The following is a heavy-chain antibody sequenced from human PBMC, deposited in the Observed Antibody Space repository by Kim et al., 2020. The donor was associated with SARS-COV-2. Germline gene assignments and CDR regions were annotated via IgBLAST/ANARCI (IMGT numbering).Heavy chain of an antibody. V-gene: IGHV1-18*01. Sequence: ASVKVSCKASGYTFTSYGISWVRQAPGQGLEWMGWISAYNGNTNYAQKLQGRVTMTTDTSTSTAYMELRSLRSDDTAVYYCARDRGELGYCSSTSCYTSWYFDLWGRGALVTVSS. J-gene: IGHJ2*01. CDR3: ARDRGELGYCSSTSCYTSWYFDL. D-gene: IGHD2-2*02. CDR1: GYTFTSYG. CDR2: ISAYNGNT.